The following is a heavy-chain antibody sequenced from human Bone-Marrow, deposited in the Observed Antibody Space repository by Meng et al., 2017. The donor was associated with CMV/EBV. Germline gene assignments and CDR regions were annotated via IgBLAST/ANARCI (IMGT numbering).Heavy chain of an antibody. Sequence: GSLRLSCAVYGGSFSGYYWSWIRQPPGKGLEWIGEINHSGSTNYNPSLKSRVTISVDTSKNQFSLKLSSVTAADTAVYYCARGARLAVWGQGPTVTGSS. J-gene: IGHJ6*01. CDR2: INHSGST. V-gene: IGHV4-34*01. D-gene: IGHD6-6*01. CDR3: ARGARLAV. CDR1: GGSFSGYY.